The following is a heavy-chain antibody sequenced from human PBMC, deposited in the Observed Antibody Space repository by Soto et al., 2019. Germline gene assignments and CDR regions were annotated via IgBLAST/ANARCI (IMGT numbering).Heavy chain of an antibody. CDR1: GFTFSGSA. CDR2: ISASGGST. D-gene: IGHD6-13*01. CDR3: AKGPLRIGTTGWV. J-gene: IGHJ6*02. Sequence: DVQLLQSGGGLVQPGGSLRLSCAASGFTFSGSAMSWVRQAPGKGLEWVSAISASGGSTYSADFVKGRFTISRDDSKNTLYLQMNSLRVEDTAVYYCAKGPLRIGTTGWVWGQGTTVTVSS. V-gene: IGHV3-23*01.